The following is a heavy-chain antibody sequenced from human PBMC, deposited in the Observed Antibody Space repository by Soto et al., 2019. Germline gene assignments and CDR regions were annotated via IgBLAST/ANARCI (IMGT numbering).Heavy chain of an antibody. CDR3: AKGGRSRSPTRSYFDC. J-gene: IGHJ4*02. D-gene: IGHD6-6*01. CDR2: ISGSGDNT. V-gene: IGHV3-23*01. Sequence: EVQLLESGGVLVQPGGSLRLSCAASGFTFSNYAMTWVRQAPGKGLEWVSTISGSGDNTYYADSVKGRFTISRDSSKDTLYVEMNSLRTEDTAIYYCAKGGRSRSPTRSYFDCRGQGTLVTVS. CDR1: GFTFSNYA.